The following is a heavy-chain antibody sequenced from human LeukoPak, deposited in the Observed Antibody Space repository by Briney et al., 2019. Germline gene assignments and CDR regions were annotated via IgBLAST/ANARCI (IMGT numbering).Heavy chain of an antibody. J-gene: IGHJ4*02. D-gene: IGHD5-12*01. Sequence: PGGSLRLSCAASGFTFISYGMYWVRQAPGKGLESVAFIRYDGSNKYYADSVKGRFTISRDNSKNTLYLQMNSLRAEDTAVYYCAGAYSGYVRSHYYFDYWGQGTLVTVSS. CDR3: AGAYSGYVRSHYYFDY. CDR2: IRYDGSNK. CDR1: GFTFISYG. V-gene: IGHV3-30*02.